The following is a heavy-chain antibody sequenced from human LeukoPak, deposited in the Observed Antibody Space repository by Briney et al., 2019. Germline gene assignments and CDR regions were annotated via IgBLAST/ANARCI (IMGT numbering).Heavy chain of an antibody. J-gene: IGHJ4*02. CDR1: GFIFRNYA. Sequence: GGSLRLSCVASGFIFRNYAMSWVRQAPGEGLEWVSGISDNGGGTYYADSVKGRFTISRDNSKNMLYLQMNSLRAEDTAVYYCAKESGALGAPLYDYWGQGILVTGS. V-gene: IGHV3-23*01. CDR2: ISDNGGGT. D-gene: IGHD4/OR15-4a*01. CDR3: AKESGALGAPLYDY.